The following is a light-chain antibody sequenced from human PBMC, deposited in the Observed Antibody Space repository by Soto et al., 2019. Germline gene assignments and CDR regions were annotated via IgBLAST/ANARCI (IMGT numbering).Light chain of an antibody. CDR2: DAS. CDR1: QGFXNH. Sequence: ATRLTQSASSLSASVGDSVTITCRASQGFXNHFGWDQQRPGKAPKVLXDDASSLPSGFPSRFSGSGSGTAFTLPSSSRQPEDSAIYYCLQDYKFPRTFGGGTKVDIK. CDR3: LQDYKFPRT. J-gene: IGKJ4*02. V-gene: IGKV1-6*01.